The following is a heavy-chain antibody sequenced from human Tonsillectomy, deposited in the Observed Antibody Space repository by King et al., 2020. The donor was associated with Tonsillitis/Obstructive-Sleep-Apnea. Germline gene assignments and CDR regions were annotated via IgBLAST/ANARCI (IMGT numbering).Heavy chain of an antibody. Sequence: VQLQQWGAGLLKPSATLSLTCAVYGGSFSAYYWSWIRQPPGKGLEWIGEINHSGSTNYNPSLKSRVTISVDTSKNQFSLNLNSVTAAATAVYYCARAPYYGDDYWGQGTLVTVSS. V-gene: IGHV4-34*01. CDR2: INHSGST. CDR3: ARAPYYGDDY. CDR1: GGSFSAYY. D-gene: IGHD4-17*01. J-gene: IGHJ4*02.